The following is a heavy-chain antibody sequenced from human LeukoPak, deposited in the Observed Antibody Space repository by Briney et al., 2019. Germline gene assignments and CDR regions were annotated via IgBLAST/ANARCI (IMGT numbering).Heavy chain of an antibody. V-gene: IGHV4-59*01. D-gene: IGHD3-22*01. CDR2: IYYSGST. CDR3: ARFLISYYYDSSGYYPGGVDP. CDR1: GGSISSYY. Sequence: SETLSLTCTVSGGSISSYYWSWIRQPPGKGLEWIGYIYYSGSTNYNPSLKSGVTISVDTSKNQFSLKLSSVTAADTAVYYCARFLISYYYDSSGYYPGGVDPWGQGTLVTVSS. J-gene: IGHJ5*02.